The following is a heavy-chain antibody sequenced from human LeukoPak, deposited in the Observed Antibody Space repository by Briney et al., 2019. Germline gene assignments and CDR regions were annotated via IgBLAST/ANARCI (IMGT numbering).Heavy chain of an antibody. CDR3: AKDKAPLLYSSSCAFDY. J-gene: IGHJ4*02. D-gene: IGHD6-13*01. V-gene: IGHV3-30*02. CDR1: GLTFNSYG. CDR2: IRYDGSDK. Sequence: GGSLRLSCAASGLTFNSYGMHWVRQAPGKGLEWVTFIRYDGSDKYYVDSVRGRFAISRDNSKNILYLQMNSLRAEDTAVYYCAKDKAPLLYSSSCAFDYWGQGALVAVSS.